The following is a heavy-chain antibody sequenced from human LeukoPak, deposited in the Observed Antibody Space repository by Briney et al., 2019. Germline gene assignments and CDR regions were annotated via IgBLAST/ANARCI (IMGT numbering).Heavy chain of an antibody. V-gene: IGHV1-2*02. J-gene: IGHJ4*02. CDR3: ARDQKVGVGEPAN. CDR2: INPNSGGT. Sequence: GASVKVSCKASGYTFTGYYMHWVRQAPGQGLEWMGWINPNSGGTNYAQKFQGRVTMTRDTSISTAYMELSRLRSDDTAVYYCARDQKVGVGEPANWGQGTLVTVSS. CDR1: GYTFTGYY. D-gene: IGHD2-2*01.